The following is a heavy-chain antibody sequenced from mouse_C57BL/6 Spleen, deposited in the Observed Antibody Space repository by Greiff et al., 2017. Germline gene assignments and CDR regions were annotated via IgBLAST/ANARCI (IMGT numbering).Heavy chain of an antibody. V-gene: IGHV2-9-1*01. J-gene: IGHJ1*03. CDR1: GFSLTSYA. Sequence: VKLVESGPGLVAPSQSLSITCTVSGFSLTSYAISWVRQPPGKGLEWLGVIWTGGGTNYNSALKSRLSISKDNSKSQVFLKMNSLQTDDTARYYCARDYYGSSGYWYFDVWGTGTTVTVSS. CDR2: IWTGGGT. CDR3: ARDYYGSSGYWYFDV. D-gene: IGHD1-1*01.